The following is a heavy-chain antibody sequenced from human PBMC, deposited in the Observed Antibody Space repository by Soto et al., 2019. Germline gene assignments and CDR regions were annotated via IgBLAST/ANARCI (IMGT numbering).Heavy chain of an antibody. CDR1: GGSISSYY. V-gene: IGHV4-59*08. D-gene: IGHD2-2*01. Sequence: SETLSLTCTVSGGSISSYYWSWIRQPPGKGLEWIGYIYYSGSTNYNPSLKSRVTISVDTSKNQFSLKLSSVTAADTAVYYCAGLVVVTGGRYYFGHRGQGTLVTVSS. J-gene: IGHJ4*02. CDR3: AGLVVVTGGRYYFGH. CDR2: IYYSGST.